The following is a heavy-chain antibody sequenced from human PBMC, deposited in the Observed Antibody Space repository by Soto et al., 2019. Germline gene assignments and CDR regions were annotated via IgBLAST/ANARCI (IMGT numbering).Heavy chain of an antibody. Sequence: EVQLVESGGGLVQPGGSLRLSCAASGFTFSTYWMTWVRQPPGKGLEWVANMDQDGSETYYVDSVRGRFTVSRDNAKNSLYLQMNSLSVEDKAVYYCVCGGNFFIYWGQGTLVTVSP. CDR1: GFTFSTYW. CDR2: MDQDGSET. CDR3: VCGGNFFIY. D-gene: IGHD3-16*01. V-gene: IGHV3-7*01. J-gene: IGHJ4*02.